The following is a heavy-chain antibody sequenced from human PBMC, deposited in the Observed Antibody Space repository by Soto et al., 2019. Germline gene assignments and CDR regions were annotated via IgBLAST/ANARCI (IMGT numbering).Heavy chain of an antibody. Sequence: PSETLSLTCTVSGGSISSYYWSWIRQPAGKGLEWIGRIYTSGSTNYNPSLKSRVTMSVDTSKNQFSLKLSSVTAADTAVYYCARDGWGYCSSTSCYFDYWGQGTLVTVSS. CDR3: ARDGWGYCSSTSCYFDY. J-gene: IGHJ4*02. CDR1: GGSISSYY. CDR2: IYTSGST. D-gene: IGHD2-2*01. V-gene: IGHV4-4*07.